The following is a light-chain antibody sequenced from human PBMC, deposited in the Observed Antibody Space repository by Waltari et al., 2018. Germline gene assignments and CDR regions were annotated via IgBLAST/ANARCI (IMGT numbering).Light chain of an antibody. Sequence: EIVLTQSPGTLSLSPGERATLSCRASQSVSSVYFAWYQQKPGPDPRLIIYGASSWGAGVPDRFSGSGSGTDFTLTISRLEPEDFAVYFCQQYGTSPLTFGQGTKVEIK. V-gene: IGKV3-20*01. CDR3: QQYGTSPLT. CDR1: QSVSSVY. CDR2: GAS. J-gene: IGKJ1*01.